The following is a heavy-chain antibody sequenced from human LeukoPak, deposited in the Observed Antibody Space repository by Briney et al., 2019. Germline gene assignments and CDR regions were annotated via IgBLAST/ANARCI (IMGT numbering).Heavy chain of an antibody. CDR1: GDSISSSTYY. Sequence: SETLSLTCTVSGDSISSSTYYWSWIRQTPGKGLEWIGEINDGGSTNYNPSLKSRVTMSIDTSKKQFSLKLSSVTAADTAVYYCASYWNYGWFDPWGQGTLVTVSS. D-gene: IGHD1-7*01. V-gene: IGHV4-39*07. J-gene: IGHJ5*02. CDR2: INDGGST. CDR3: ASYWNYGWFDP.